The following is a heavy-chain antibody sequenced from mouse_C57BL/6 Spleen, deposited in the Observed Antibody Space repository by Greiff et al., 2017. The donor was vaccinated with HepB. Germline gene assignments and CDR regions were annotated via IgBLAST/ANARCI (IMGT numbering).Heavy chain of an antibody. V-gene: IGHV3-6*01. CDR2: ISYDGSN. J-gene: IGHJ2*01. CDR3: ARGSLLLRPFDY. D-gene: IGHD1-1*01. CDR1: GYSITSGYY. Sequence: EVQLVESGPGLVKPSQSLSLTCSVTGYSITSGYYWNWIRQFPGNKLEWMGYISYDGSNNYNPSLKNRISITRDTSKNQFFLKLNSVTTEDTATYYCARGSLLLRPFDYWGQGTTLTVSS.